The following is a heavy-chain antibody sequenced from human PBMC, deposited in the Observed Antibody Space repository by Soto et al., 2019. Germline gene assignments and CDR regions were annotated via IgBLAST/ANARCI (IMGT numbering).Heavy chain of an antibody. J-gene: IGHJ6*03. Sequence: EVQLLASGGGMVQPGGSLRLTCAASGFTFSAYSMTWVRQAPGKGLEWVATISSGGGSTYYADSVKGRFTVSRDNSKSTLYLQMNSLRADDTAVYYCARAPGDYYYMDVWGKGTTVTVSS. CDR1: GFTFSAYS. CDR3: ARAPGDYYYMDV. CDR2: ISSGGGST. V-gene: IGHV3-23*01.